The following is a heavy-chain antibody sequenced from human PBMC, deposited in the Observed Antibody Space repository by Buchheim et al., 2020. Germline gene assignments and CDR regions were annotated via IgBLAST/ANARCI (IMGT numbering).Heavy chain of an antibody. D-gene: IGHD3-10*01. CDR3: ARDLGDYPALYYYYYGMDV. J-gene: IGHJ6*02. V-gene: IGHV3-30-3*01. CDR2: ISYDGSNK. CDR1: GFTFSYFA. Sequence: QVQLVESGGGVVQPGRSLRLSCAASGFTFSYFAMHWVRQAPGKGLEWVAVISYDGSNKYYADSVKGRFTISRDNSKNTLYLQMNSLRAEDTAVYYCARDLGDYPALYYYYYGMDVWGQGTT.